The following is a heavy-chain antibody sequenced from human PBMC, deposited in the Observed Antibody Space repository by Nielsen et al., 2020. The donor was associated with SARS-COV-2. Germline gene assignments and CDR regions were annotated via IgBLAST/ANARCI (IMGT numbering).Heavy chain of an antibody. V-gene: IGHV3-23*01. CDR3: MRRVAGGTMDV. D-gene: IGHD6-19*01. Sequence: GESLKISCAASGFSFSSYAMTWVRQAPGKGLEWVSSIGTTGDKTFYADSVKGRFTISRDNSKNTLYLQMNSLGADDTAIYYCMRRVAGGTMDVWGQGTTVTVSS. CDR2: IGTTGDKT. J-gene: IGHJ6*02. CDR1: GFSFSSYA.